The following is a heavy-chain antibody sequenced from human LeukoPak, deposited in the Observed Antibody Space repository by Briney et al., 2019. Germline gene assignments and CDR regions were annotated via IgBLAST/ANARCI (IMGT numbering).Heavy chain of an antibody. V-gene: IGHV1-69*06. CDR2: IIPIFGTA. CDR3: ATARVRLGELSLPEVRDD. J-gene: IGHJ4*02. D-gene: IGHD3-16*02. CDR1: GGTFSSYA. Sequence: SVKVSCKASGGTFSSYAISWVRQAPGQGLEWMGGIIPIFGTANYAQKLQGRITLTEDTSTDTAYMELRSLSSEDTAVYYCATARVRLGELSLPEVRDDWGQGTLISVSS.